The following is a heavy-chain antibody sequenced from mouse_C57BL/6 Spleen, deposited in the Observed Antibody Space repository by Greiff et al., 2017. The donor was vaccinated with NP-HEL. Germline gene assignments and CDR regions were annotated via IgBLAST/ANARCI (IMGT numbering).Heavy chain of an antibody. CDR2: ISDGGSYT. D-gene: IGHD4-1*01. CDR3: ARVGLGRAWFAY. V-gene: IGHV5-4*01. J-gene: IGHJ3*01. CDR1: GFTFSSYA. Sequence: EVQGVESGGGLVKPGGSLKLSCAASGFTFSSYAMSWVRQTPEKRLEWVATISDGGSYTYYPDNVKGRFTISRDNAKNNLYLQMSHLKSEDTAMYYCARVGLGRAWFAYWGQGTLVTVSA.